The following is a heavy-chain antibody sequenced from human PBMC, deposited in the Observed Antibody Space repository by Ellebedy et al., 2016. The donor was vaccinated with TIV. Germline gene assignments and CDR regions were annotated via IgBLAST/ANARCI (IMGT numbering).Heavy chain of an antibody. CDR2: FDPEDGET. CDR1: GYTLTELS. J-gene: IGHJ5*02. Sequence: ASVKVSCKVSGYTLTELSMHWVRQAPGKGLEWMGGFDPEDGETIYAQKFQGRVTMTEDTSTDTAYMELSSLRSEDTAVYYCARLMMEQHQSWFDPWGQGTLVTVSS. V-gene: IGHV1-24*01. D-gene: IGHD6-13*01. CDR3: ARLMMEQHQSWFDP.